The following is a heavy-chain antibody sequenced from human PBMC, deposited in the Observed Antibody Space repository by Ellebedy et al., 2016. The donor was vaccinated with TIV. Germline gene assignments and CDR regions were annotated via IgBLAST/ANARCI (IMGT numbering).Heavy chain of an antibody. V-gene: IGHV1-46*01. CDR3: ARDGPGPVTRDAFDI. J-gene: IGHJ3*02. CDR2: INPSGGST. CDR1: GYTFTSYY. Sequence: ASVKVSXXASGYTFTSYYMHWVRQAPGQGLEWMGIINPSGGSTSYAQKFQGRVTMTRDTSTSTVYMELSSLRSEDTAVYYCARDGPGPVTRDAFDIWGQGTMVTVSS. D-gene: IGHD4-17*01.